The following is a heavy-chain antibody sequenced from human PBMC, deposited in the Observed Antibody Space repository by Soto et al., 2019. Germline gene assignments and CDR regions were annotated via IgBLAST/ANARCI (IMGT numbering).Heavy chain of an antibody. CDR2: VIPIFGSS. D-gene: IGHD2-21*02. V-gene: IGHV1-69*06. CDR1: GGTFASYA. CDR3: ARVISVTARDFYYGMDV. Sequence: QVQLVQSGAEVRKPGSSVKVSCKASGGTFASYAINWVRQAPGQGLEWMGGVIPIFGSSNHAQRFQGRLSITADKSTSTAYMELTSLTSDDTAVYYCARVISVTARDFYYGMDVWGQGTTVTVSS. J-gene: IGHJ6*02.